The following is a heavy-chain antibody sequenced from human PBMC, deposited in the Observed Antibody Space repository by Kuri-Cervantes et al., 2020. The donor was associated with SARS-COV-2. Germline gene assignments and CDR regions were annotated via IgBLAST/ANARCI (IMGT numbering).Heavy chain of an antibody. CDR1: GASISSGSFY. CDR3: ARDLNAVSRAGEASFDY. D-gene: IGHD2-8*01. CDR2: VYYNGIT. V-gene: IGHV4-39*02. J-gene: IGHJ4*02. Sequence: SETLSLTGTVSGASISSGSFYWGWIRQPPEKGLEWFGNVYYNGITYYKPSLGCRVSVSVDTSKNQFSLKLHSVTAADTAVYYCARDLNAVSRAGEASFDYWGQGTLVTVSS.